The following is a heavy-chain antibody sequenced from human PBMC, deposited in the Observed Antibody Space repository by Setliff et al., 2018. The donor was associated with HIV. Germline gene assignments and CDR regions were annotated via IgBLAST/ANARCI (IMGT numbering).Heavy chain of an antibody. V-gene: IGHV3-21*01. CDR1: GFTFTTST. Sequence: KAGGSLRLSCAVSGFTFTTSTMNWVRQAPGRGLEWVASISSSGSYIHYADSVKGRFSISRDNARNSLYLLMSNLRVEDTALYYCAAVFTAVPGRSLDYWGQGTLVTVSS. J-gene: IGHJ4*02. CDR2: ISSSGSYI. CDR3: AAVFTAVPGRSLDY. D-gene: IGHD6-19*01.